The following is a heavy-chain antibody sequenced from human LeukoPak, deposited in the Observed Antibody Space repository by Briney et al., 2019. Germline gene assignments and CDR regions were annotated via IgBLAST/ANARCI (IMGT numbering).Heavy chain of an antibody. Sequence: GASVKVSCKASGYTFTSYGISWVRQAPGQGLEWMGWISAYNGNTNYAQKLQGRVTMTTDTSTSTAYMEPRSLRSDDTAVYYCARAHGPYDSSGYYVFWGQGTLVTVSS. CDR3: ARAHGPYDSSGYYVF. D-gene: IGHD3-22*01. V-gene: IGHV1-18*01. CDR2: ISAYNGNT. CDR1: GYTFTSYG. J-gene: IGHJ4*02.